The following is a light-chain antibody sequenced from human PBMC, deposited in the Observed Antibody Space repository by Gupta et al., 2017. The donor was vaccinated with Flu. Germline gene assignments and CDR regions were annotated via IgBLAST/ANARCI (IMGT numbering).Light chain of an antibody. CDR1: SSDVGAYNY. V-gene: IGLV2-11*01. J-gene: IGLJ2*01. CDR3: CSFGAASF. CDR2: DVY. Sequence: QSALTQPRSVSGSPGQSVAISCTGTSSDVGAYNYVSWYQQHPGKAPKLIIYDVYKRTSGVPDRFTGSKSGNTASLTISGLQPEDEADYHCCSFGAASFFGGGTKLTVL.